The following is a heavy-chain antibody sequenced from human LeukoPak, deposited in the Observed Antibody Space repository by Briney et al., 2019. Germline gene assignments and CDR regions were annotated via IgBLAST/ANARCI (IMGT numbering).Heavy chain of an antibody. V-gene: IGHV3-74*01. CDR3: AKGGATVIDY. CDR2: INSDGSST. D-gene: IGHD4-17*01. Sequence: PGGSLRLSCAASGFTFSNYWMHWVRQAPGKGLVWVSRINSDGSSTTSADSVKGRFTISRDNAKNTLYLQMNSLSAEDTAVYYCAKGGATVIDYWGQGTLVTVSS. CDR1: GFTFSNYW. J-gene: IGHJ4*02.